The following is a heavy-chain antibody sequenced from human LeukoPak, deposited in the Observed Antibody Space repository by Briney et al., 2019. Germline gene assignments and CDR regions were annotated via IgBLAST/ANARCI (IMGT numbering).Heavy chain of an antibody. CDR1: GFTFSSYW. CDR3: ARGKYSYGPFDY. CDR2: INSDGSST. D-gene: IGHD5-18*01. V-gene: IGHV3-74*01. J-gene: IGHJ4*02. Sequence: GGSLRLSCAASGFTFSSYWMHWVRQAPGKGLVWVSRINSDGSSTSNADSVKGRFTISRDNAKNTLYLQMNSLRAEDTAVYYCARGKYSYGPFDYWGQGTLVSVSS.